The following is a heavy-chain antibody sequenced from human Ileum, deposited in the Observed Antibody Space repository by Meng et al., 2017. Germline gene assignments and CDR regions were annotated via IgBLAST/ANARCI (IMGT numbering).Heavy chain of an antibody. CDR2: IYYSGGT. V-gene: IGHV4-34*01. D-gene: IGHD3-16*01. Sequence: QGRLLRWGGGLLKPCATLSPACVFYGGSFSGYYWSWFRQPPGKGLEWIGEIYYSGGTKYNPSLKSRVTISGDTSKNQFSLKLTSVTAADTAVYYCARHLGRSFDYWGQGTLVTVSS. CDR1: GGSFSGYY. CDR3: ARHLGRSFDY. J-gene: IGHJ4*02.